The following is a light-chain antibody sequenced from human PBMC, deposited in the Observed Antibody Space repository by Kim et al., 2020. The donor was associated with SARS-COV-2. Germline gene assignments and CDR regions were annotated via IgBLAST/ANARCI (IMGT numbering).Light chain of an antibody. CDR1: NIGSKS. CDR3: QVWDSSSEVV. CDR2: YDS. Sequence: VAPGETARITCGGNNIGSKSVHWYQQKPGQAPVLVIYYDSDRPSGIPERFSGSNSGNTATLTISRVEAGDEADYYCQVWDSSSEVVFGGGTQLTVL. V-gene: IGLV3-21*04. J-gene: IGLJ2*01.